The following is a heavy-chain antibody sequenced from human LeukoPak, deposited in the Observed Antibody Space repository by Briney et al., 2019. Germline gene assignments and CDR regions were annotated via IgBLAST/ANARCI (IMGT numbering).Heavy chain of an antibody. V-gene: IGHV4-34*01. J-gene: IGHJ4*02. CDR2: FNHSGST. CDR1: GESFSGYY. D-gene: IGHD5-18*01. Sequence: SETLSLTCAVYGESFSGYYWSWLRQPPGKGLERLGEFNHSGSTNYNPSLKSRVTISVDTSKSQFALKLSSVTAADTAVYYCARGSTSGIQLWLRGYYFDYWGQGTLVTVSS. CDR3: ARGSTSGIQLWLRGYYFDY.